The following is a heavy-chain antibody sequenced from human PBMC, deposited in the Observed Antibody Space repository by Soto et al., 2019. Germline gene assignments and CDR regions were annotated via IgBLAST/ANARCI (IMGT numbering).Heavy chain of an antibody. J-gene: IGHJ6*03. V-gene: IGHV3-33*01. CDR3: ARDRVVVVPAAMFYMDV. CDR2: IWYDGSNK. D-gene: IGHD2-2*01. Sequence: ESGGGVVQPGRSLRLSCAASGFTFSSYGMHWVRQAPGKGLEWVAVIWYDGSNKYYADSVKGRFTISRDNSKNTLYLQMNSLRAEDTAVYYCARDRVVVVPAAMFYMDVWGKGTTVTVSS. CDR1: GFTFSSYG.